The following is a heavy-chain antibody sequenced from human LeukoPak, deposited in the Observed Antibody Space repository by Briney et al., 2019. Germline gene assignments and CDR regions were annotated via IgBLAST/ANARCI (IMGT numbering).Heavy chain of an antibody. CDR2: IAFDGTNT. V-gene: IGHV3-30*14. CDR1: GFTFNSYA. Sequence: GGTLRLSCAASGFTFNSYAFHWVRQAPGKGLQWVAVIAFDGTNTHYADSVKGRFTISRDNSKNTLYLQMNSLRPEDTAIYFCARARGALSYWGQGTLITVSS. D-gene: IGHD1-26*01. CDR3: ARARGALSY. J-gene: IGHJ4*02.